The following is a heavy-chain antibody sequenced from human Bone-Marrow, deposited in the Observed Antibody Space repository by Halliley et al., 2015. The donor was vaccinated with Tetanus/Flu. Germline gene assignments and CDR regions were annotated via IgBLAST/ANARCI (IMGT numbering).Heavy chain of an antibody. Sequence: KGLEWIGYIEYSGSTKYNPSFKSRVTISLDTSKNQFSLRLSSVTAADTAVFYCARGPVTADFDYWGQGTLVTVSS. V-gene: IGHV4-59*01. CDR2: IEYSGST. D-gene: IGHD4-17*01. CDR3: ARGPVTADFDY. J-gene: IGHJ4*02.